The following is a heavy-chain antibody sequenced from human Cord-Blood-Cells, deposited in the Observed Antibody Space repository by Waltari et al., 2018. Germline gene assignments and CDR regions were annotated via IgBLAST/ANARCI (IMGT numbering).Heavy chain of an antibody. CDR1: GYTFTSYD. D-gene: IGHD6-6*01. CDR2: MNPNTGNT. CDR3: ARSYSSSSGNGFDP. J-gene: IGHJ5*02. Sequence: QVQLVQSGAEVKKPGASVKVSCKASGYTFTSYDINWVRQATGQGLEWMGWMNPNTGNTGYAQKFQGRVTITRNTSISTAYRELSSLRSEDTAVYYCARSYSSSSGNGFDPWGQGTLVTVSS. V-gene: IGHV1-8*03.